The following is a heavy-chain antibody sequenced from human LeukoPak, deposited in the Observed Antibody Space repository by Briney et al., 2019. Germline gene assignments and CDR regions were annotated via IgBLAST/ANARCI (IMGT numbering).Heavy chain of an antibody. CDR2: ISYDGSNK. J-gene: IGHJ5*02. D-gene: IGHD5-18*01. Sequence: GRSLRLSCAASGFTFSSYGMHWVRQAPGKGLEWVAVISYDGSNKYYADSVKGRFTISRDNSKNTLYLQMNSLRAEDTAVYYCAKEGGWLAMVYWFDPWGQGTLVTVSS. CDR3: AKEGGWLAMVYWFDP. V-gene: IGHV3-30*18. CDR1: GFTFSSYG.